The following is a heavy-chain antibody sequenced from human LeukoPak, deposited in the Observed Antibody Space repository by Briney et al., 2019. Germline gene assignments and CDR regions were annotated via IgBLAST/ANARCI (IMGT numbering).Heavy chain of an antibody. CDR1: GGSISSSNW. CDR3: ARLKYSSSWPRTLGGYFDY. CDR2: IYHSGST. D-gene: IGHD6-13*01. Sequence: PSGTLSLTCAVSGGSISSSNWWSWVRQPPGKGLEWIGEIYHSGSTNYNPSLKSRVTISVDKSKNQFSLKLSSVTAADTAAYYCARLKYSSSWPRTLGGYFDYWGQGTLVTASS. J-gene: IGHJ4*02. V-gene: IGHV4-4*02.